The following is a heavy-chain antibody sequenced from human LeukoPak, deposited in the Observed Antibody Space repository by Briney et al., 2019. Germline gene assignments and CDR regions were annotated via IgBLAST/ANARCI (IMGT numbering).Heavy chain of an antibody. CDR1: GFAFGSEA. V-gene: IGHV3-23*01. Sequence: GGSLRLSCAVSGFAFGSEAMSWVRQSPARGLEWVASISPGGGTTYYADYVKGRFTISRDNSKNSLFVQMHSLRAEDTAVYFCAKSRSGSANWALQIFDNWGQGTLVTVSS. J-gene: IGHJ4*02. CDR3: AKSRSGSANWALQIFDN. CDR2: ISPGGGTT. D-gene: IGHD1-1*01.